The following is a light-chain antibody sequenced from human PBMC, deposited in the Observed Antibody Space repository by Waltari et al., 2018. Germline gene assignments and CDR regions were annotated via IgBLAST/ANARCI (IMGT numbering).Light chain of an antibody. Sequence: QSALTPPASVSGSPGQSITISCTGTSSDVCGHNYVSWHQQYPAKAPTLIIYEVTKRPSGVSDRFSGSKSGNTASLTISGRQAEDEADYHCCSYTSATTLRVFGGGTRLTV. CDR2: EVT. CDR1: SSDVCGHNY. J-gene: IGLJ7*01. V-gene: IGLV2-14*01. CDR3: CSYTSATTLRV.